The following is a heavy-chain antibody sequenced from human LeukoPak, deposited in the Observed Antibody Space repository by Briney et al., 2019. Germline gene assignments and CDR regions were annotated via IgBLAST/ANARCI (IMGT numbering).Heavy chain of an antibody. Sequence: PGGSLRLSCAASGFTFSSYAMSWVRQAPGKGLEWVSAISGSGSTYYADSVKGRFTISRDISKNTLYLQMNSLRAEDTAVYYCAKPGDPAPPDDAFDIWGQGTMVTVSS. J-gene: IGHJ3*02. D-gene: IGHD2-21*02. CDR2: ISGSGST. V-gene: IGHV3-23*01. CDR3: AKPGDPAPPDDAFDI. CDR1: GFTFSSYA.